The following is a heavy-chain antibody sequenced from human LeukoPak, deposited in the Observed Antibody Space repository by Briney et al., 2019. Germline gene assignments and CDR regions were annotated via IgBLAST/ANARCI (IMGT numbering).Heavy chain of an antibody. D-gene: IGHD3-22*01. CDR3: ANMGDASGYYPKSYYFDY. J-gene: IGHJ4*02. V-gene: IGHV4-31*03. CDR2: IYYSGST. Sequence: SQTLSLACTVSGGSISSGGYYWSWIRQHPGKGLEWIGYIYYSGSTYYNPSLKSRVTISVDTSKNQFSLKLSSVTAADTAVYYCANMGDASGYYPKSYYFDYWGQGTLVTVSS. CDR1: GGSISSGGYY.